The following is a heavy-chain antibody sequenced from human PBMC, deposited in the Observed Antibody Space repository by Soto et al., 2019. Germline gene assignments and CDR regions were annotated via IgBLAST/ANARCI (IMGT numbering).Heavy chain of an antibody. D-gene: IGHD3-9*01. CDR2: INDRGYI. CDR1: GGSFSGYY. CDR3: ARESHDILSGPHWFWYCAL. Sequence: QVQLQQWGAGPVKPLETLSLTCGVSGGSFSGYYWTWIRQSPGKGLEWIGEINDRGYINSNPSLKSRVSISVATSKYPYSLNLRSVADAAAYVCSSARESHDILSGPHWFWYCALWGRCTLVTVSS. J-gene: IGHJ2*01. V-gene: IGHV4-34*01.